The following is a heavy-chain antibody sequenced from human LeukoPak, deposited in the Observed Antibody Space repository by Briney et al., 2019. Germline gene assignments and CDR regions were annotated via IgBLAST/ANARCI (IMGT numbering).Heavy chain of an antibody. V-gene: IGHV1-2*02. Sequence: GASVKVSCKASGYTFTSYYMHWVRQAPGQGLEWMGWINPNNGDTHYAQKFQGTVTMTRDTSISTAYMKLSSLRSDDTAVYYCARGVAGVYFYYYMDVWGKGTTVTVSS. J-gene: IGHJ6*03. CDR2: INPNNGDT. CDR1: GYTFTSYY. CDR3: ARGVAGVYFYYYMDV. D-gene: IGHD1-14*01.